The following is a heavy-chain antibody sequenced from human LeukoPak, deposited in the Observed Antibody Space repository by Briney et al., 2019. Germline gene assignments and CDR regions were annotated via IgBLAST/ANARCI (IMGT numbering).Heavy chain of an antibody. CDR1: GGSINFYY. V-gene: IGHV4-4*07. CDR3: ARGIADPYSFDS. D-gene: IGHD6-13*01. CDR2: IYSTGST. J-gene: IGHJ4*02. Sequence: SETLSLTCTVSGGSINFYYWNWIGQPAGQGLEWIGRIYSTGSTNYSPSLKSRVTMSVDKSKNQFSLNLSSVTAADTAVYYCARGIADPYSFDSWGQGILVTVSS.